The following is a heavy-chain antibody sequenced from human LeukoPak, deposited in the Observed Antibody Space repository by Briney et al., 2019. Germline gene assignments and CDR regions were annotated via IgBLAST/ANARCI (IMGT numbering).Heavy chain of an antibody. CDR3: AKSMSDYYDSSGYYYVLDY. V-gene: IGHV3-53*01. CDR1: GFTVSSNY. J-gene: IGHJ4*02. D-gene: IGHD3-22*01. CDR2: ISNDGDT. Sequence: QPGGSLRLSCAASGFTVSSNYMSWVRQGPGKGLECVSVISNDGDTYYADSVKGRFTISRDNSKNTLYLQMNSLRAEDTAVYYCAKSMSDYYDSSGYYYVLDYWGQGTLVTVSS.